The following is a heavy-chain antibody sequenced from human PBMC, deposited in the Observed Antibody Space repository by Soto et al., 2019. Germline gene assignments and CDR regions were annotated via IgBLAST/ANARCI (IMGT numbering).Heavy chain of an antibody. CDR2: IYYSGST. V-gene: IGHV4-59*01. CDR1: GGSISNYY. D-gene: IGHD1-26*01. J-gene: IGHJ4*02. Sequence: SETLSLTCTVSGGSISNYYWSWIRQPPGGGLEWIGYIYYSGSTNYNPALKSRLTISVGTARKEFSLRLTSVTAADSAVYYCARDPGGRFDSWGQGTLVTVSS. CDR3: ARDPGGRFDS.